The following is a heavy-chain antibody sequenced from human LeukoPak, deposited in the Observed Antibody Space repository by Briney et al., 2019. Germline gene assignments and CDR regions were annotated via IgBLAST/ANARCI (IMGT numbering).Heavy chain of an antibody. V-gene: IGHV3-13*01. D-gene: IGHD1-26*01. J-gene: IGHJ4*02. Sequence: PGRSLRLSCAASGFTFSSYAMHWVRQATGKGLEWVSAIGVAANTFYSGSVKGRFTISRENAKNSLYLLMSSLRAEDTAVYYCARQNTPHGNFDYWGQGTLVTVSS. CDR3: ARQNTPHGNFDY. CDR2: IGVAANT. CDR1: GFTFSSYA.